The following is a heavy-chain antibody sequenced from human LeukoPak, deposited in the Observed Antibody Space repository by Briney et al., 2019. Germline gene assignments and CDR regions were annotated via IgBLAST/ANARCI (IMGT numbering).Heavy chain of an antibody. CDR3: TTTRVDSSSWLDS. CDR1: GFTFSSYS. J-gene: IGHJ4*02. CDR2: ISSSSSYI. Sequence: GGPLRLSCAASGFTFSSYSMNWVRQAPGKGLEWVSSISSSSSYIYYADSVKGRFTISRDSAKNSLYLQMNSLRAEDTAVYYCTTTRVDSSSWLDSWGQGTLVTVSS. V-gene: IGHV3-21*01. D-gene: IGHD6-13*01.